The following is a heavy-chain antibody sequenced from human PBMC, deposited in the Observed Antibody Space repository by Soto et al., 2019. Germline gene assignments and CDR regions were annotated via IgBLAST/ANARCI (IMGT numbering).Heavy chain of an antibody. Sequence: GGSLRLSCAASGFTFSSYDMHWVHQATGKGLEWVSAIGTAGDTYYPGSVKGRFTISRENAKNSLYLQMNSLRAGDTAVYYCARANSSSWYGIYYYYYMDVWGKGTTVTVSS. J-gene: IGHJ6*03. CDR3: ARANSSSWYGIYYYYYMDV. D-gene: IGHD6-13*01. CDR1: GFTFSSYD. CDR2: IGTAGDT. V-gene: IGHV3-13*01.